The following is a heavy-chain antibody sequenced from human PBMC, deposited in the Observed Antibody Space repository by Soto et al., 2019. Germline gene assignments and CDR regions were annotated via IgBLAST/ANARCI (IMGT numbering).Heavy chain of an antibody. V-gene: IGHV1-2*02. D-gene: IGHD5-18*01. CDR3: ARAITAMVNFDY. CDR2: INPNSGGT. J-gene: IGHJ4*02. CDR1: GYTFTGYY. Sequence: ASVKVSCKASGYTFTGYYMHWVRQAPGQGLEWIGWINPNSGGTNYAQKFQGRVTMTRDTSISTAYMELSRLRSDDTAVYYCARAITAMVNFDYWGQGTLVTVSS.